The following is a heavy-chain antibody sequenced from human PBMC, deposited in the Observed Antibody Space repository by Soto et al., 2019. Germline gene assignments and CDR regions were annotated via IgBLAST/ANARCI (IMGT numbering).Heavy chain of an antibody. CDR3: ARDAAVGLFDY. J-gene: IGHJ4*02. CDR1: DTFTSYG. CDR2: ISAYNGNT. D-gene: IGHD1-26*01. Sequence: QVQLVKSGAEVKKPGASVKVSCKASDTFTSYGISWVRQAPGQGLEWMGWISAYNGNTNYAQKLQGRVTMTTDTSTSTAYMELRSLRSDDTAVYYCARDAAVGLFDYWGQGTLVTVSS. V-gene: IGHV1-18*01.